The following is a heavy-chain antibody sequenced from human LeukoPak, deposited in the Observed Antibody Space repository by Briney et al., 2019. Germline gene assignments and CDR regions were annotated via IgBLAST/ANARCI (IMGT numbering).Heavy chain of an antibody. V-gene: IGHV3-48*03. D-gene: IGHD3-22*01. CDR2: ISSSGSTI. Sequence: GGSLRLSCAASGFTFSSYEMNWVRQAPGKGLEWVSYISSSGSTIYYADSVKGRFTISRDNAKNSLYLQMNSLRAEDTAVYYCATLTIAESSGYWGQGTLVTVSS. CDR1: GFTFSSYE. CDR3: ATLTIAESSGY. J-gene: IGHJ4*02.